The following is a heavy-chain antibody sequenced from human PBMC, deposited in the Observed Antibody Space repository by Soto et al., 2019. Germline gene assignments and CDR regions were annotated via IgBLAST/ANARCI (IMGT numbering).Heavy chain of an antibody. V-gene: IGHV1-18*01. CDR1: GYTLTSDG. CDR3: ARAGVATVTHPLGRGPNYYYYGMDV. D-gene: IGHD4-4*01. CDR2: ISAYNGNT. J-gene: IGHJ6*02. Sequence: ASVKVSCKASGYTLTSDGISWGRQAPGQGLEWMGWISAYNGNTNYAQKLQGRVTMTTDTSTSTAYMELRSLRSDDTAVYYCARAGVATVTHPLGRGPNYYYYGMDVWGQGTTVTVSS.